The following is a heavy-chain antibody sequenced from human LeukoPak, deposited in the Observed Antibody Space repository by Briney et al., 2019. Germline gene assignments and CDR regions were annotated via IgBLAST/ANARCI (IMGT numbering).Heavy chain of an antibody. D-gene: IGHD4-11*01. V-gene: IGHV3-33*06. CDR3: AKDAQRGFDYSNSRDK. CDR1: GFTFSHYG. J-gene: IGHJ4*02. Sequence: AGGSLRLSCATSGFTFSHYGMHWVRQAPGKGLEWVAVIWSDGTNRYYGDPVKGRFTISRDNFQRTVYLQMNSLRAEDTAVYYCAKDAQRGFDYSNSRDKWGQGTLVTGSS. CDR2: IWSDGTNR.